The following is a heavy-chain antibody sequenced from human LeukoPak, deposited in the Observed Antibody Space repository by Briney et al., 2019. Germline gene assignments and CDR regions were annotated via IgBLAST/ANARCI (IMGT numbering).Heavy chain of an antibody. V-gene: IGHV4-34*01. CDR3: ARADSSGWYFSGWFDP. Sequence: SETLSLTCAVYGGSFSGYYWTWIRQPPGKGLEWIGEISHSGRANYNPSLKSRVTISVDTSKNQFSLKVNSVTAADTAVYYCARADSSGWYFSGWFDPWGQGTLVTVSS. D-gene: IGHD6-19*01. J-gene: IGHJ5*02. CDR2: ISHSGRA. CDR1: GGSFSGYY.